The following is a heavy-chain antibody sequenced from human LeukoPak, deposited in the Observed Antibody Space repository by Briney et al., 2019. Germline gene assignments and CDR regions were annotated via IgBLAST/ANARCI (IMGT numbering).Heavy chain of an antibody. Sequence: ASVKVSCKASGYIFTDYYMHWVRQAPGQGLEWMGRINPNSGGTNYAQKFQGRVTMTRDTSISTAYMELSRLRSDDTAVYYCARGSEARPDFSDYWGQGTLVTVSS. CDR1: GYIFTDYY. V-gene: IGHV1-2*06. CDR2: INPNSGGT. J-gene: IGHJ4*02. CDR3: ARGSEARPDFSDY. D-gene: IGHD6-6*01.